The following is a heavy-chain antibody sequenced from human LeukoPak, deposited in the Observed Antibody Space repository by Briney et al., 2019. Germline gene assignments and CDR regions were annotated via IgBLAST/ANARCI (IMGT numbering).Heavy chain of an antibody. CDR1: GFTFSSYS. V-gene: IGHV3-21*01. Sequence: PGGSLRLSCAASGFTFSSYSMNWVRQAPGKGLEWVSSISSSSSYIYYADSVKGRFTISRDNAKNSVYLQMNSLRAEDTAVYFCASLAAYYYGSGSSDWGQGTLVTVSS. CDR3: ASLAAYYYGSGSSD. CDR2: ISSSSSYI. D-gene: IGHD3-10*01. J-gene: IGHJ4*02.